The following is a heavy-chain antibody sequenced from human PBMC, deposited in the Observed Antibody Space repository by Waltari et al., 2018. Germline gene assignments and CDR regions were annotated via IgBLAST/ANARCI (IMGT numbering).Heavy chain of an antibody. Sequence: QVQLVQSGAEVKKPGSSVKVSCKASGGTFSSYAVRWVRQAPGQVLEWMGGIIPIFGTANYAQKFQGRVTITADESTSTAYMELSSLRSEDTAVYYCARARITMVQGVMESEAFDPWGQGTLVTVSS. J-gene: IGHJ5*02. V-gene: IGHV1-69*13. CDR1: GGTFSSYA. D-gene: IGHD3-10*01. CDR2: IIPIFGTA. CDR3: ARARITMVQGVMESEAFDP.